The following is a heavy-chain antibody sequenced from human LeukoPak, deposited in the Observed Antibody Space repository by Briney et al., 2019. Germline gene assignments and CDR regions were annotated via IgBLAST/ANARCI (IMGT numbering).Heavy chain of an antibody. CDR1: GFTFKNYG. Sequence: PGGSLRLSCAASGFTFKNYGMAWVRQAPGKGLEWVSIIKNSGGTTYYTDAVRGRFTISRDNSNNTMYLQMNSLRAEDSAVYYCAKVGYYDSSGYYSGLDYWGQGTLVTVSS. CDR3: AKVGYYDSSGYYSGLDY. D-gene: IGHD3-22*01. V-gene: IGHV3-23*01. J-gene: IGHJ4*02. CDR2: IKNSGGTT.